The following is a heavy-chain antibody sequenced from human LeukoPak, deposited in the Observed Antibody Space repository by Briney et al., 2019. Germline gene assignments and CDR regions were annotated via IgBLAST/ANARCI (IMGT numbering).Heavy chain of an antibody. V-gene: IGHV4-38-2*02. J-gene: IGHJ3*02. Sequence: PSETLSLTCTVSGYSISSGYYWGWIRQPLGKGLEWIGSMYHSGSTYYNPSLKSRVTISVDTSKNQFSLKLSSVTAADTAVYYCARRPVIGAFDIWGQGTMVTVSS. CDR1: GYSISSGYY. D-gene: IGHD2-21*01. CDR2: MYHSGST. CDR3: ARRPVIGAFDI.